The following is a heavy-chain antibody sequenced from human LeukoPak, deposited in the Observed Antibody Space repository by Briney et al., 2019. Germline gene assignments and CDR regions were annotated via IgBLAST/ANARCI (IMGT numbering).Heavy chain of an antibody. V-gene: IGHV3-64*02. D-gene: IGHD3-9*01. CDR1: GFTFSNYA. CDR3: ARVLLTGYYYDY. Sequence: GGSLRLSCAASGFTFSNYAMHWVRQAAGMGLEYVSAINANGGGTYYADSVKGRFTISRDNSKSTLYLQLGSLRAEDMAVYFCARVLLTGYYYDYWGQRTLVTVSS. J-gene: IGHJ4*02. CDR2: INANGGGT.